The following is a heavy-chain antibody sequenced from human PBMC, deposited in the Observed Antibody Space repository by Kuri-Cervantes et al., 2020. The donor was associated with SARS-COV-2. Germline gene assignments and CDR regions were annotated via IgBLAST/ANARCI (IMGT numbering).Heavy chain of an antibody. Sequence: GESLKISCAASGFTFSSYSMNWVRQAPGKGLEWVSSISSSSSYIYYADSVKGRFTVSRDNAKNSLYLQMNSLRAEDTAVYYCARRGSETFGMDVWGQGTMVTVSS. D-gene: IGHD2-15*01. CDR1: GFTFSSYS. J-gene: IGHJ6*02. CDR3: ARRGSETFGMDV. V-gene: IGHV3-21*01. CDR2: ISSSSSYI.